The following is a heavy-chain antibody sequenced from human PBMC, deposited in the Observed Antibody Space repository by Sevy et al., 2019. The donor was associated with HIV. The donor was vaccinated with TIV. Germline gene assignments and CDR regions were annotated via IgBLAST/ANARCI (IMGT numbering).Heavy chain of an antibody. D-gene: IGHD3-22*01. CDR3: AKDTSSSYHYAKDY. CDR2: ISPSTTNT. J-gene: IGHJ4*02. Sequence: GGSLRLSCAASGFTFNTYAMTWVRQAPGKGLEWVSSISPSTTNTFYSDSVKGRFTISRDNSKKTLYLQMNSLRAEDSAVYYCAKDTSSSYHYAKDYWGQGSLVTVSS. V-gene: IGHV3-23*01. CDR1: GFTFNTYA.